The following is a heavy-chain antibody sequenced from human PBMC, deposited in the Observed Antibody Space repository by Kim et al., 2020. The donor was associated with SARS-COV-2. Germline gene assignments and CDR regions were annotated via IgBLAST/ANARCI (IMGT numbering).Heavy chain of an antibody. CDR3: ARGKKGRYLRPHYYYYGMAD. CDR1: GGSISSGDFY. D-gene: IGHD5-18*01. CDR2: IYSSGTT. J-gene: IGHJ6*02. Sequence: SETLSLTCTVSGGSISSGDFYWSWVRLPPGKGLEWIAYIYSSGTTYYSPSLKSRVTISVDTSTNHFSLKLTSVTAADTAVYYCARGKKGRYLRPHYYYYGMADWGQVATVTVSS. V-gene: IGHV4-30-4*01.